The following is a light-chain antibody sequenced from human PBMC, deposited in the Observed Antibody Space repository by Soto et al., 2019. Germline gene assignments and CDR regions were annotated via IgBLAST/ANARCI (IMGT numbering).Light chain of an antibody. CDR1: QSLFFSFNNRNY. CDR2: WAS. CDR3: QQYYSSPTWT. Sequence: DILMTQSPDSLAVSLGERATINCKSSQSLFFSFNNRNYLAWFQQKPGQPPKLLIYWASTRESGVPDRFSGSGSETDFTLTISSLQAEDVATYYCQQYYSSPTWTFGQGTKVDIK. V-gene: IGKV4-1*01. J-gene: IGKJ1*01.